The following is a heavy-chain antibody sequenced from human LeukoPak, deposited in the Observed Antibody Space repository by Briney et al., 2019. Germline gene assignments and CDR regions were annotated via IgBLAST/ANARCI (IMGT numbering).Heavy chain of an antibody. Sequence: GGSLRLSSAASGFTFSSYWMTWVRQAPGKGLEWVANIKQDGSEKYYVGSVEGRFTISRDNAKNSLYLQMNSLRAEDTAVYYCAKGWWYWREWGQGTLVTVSS. D-gene: IGHD2-15*01. CDR2: IKQDGSEK. J-gene: IGHJ4*02. CDR3: AKGWWYWRE. CDR1: GFTFSSYW. V-gene: IGHV3-7*01.